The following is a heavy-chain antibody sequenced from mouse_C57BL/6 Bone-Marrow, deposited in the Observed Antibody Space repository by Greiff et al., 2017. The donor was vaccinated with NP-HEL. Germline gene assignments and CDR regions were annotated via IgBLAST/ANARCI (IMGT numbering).Heavy chain of an antibody. D-gene: IGHD4-1*01. CDR2: ISSGGSYT. CDR1: GFTFSSYG. J-gene: IGHJ2*01. Sequence: EVKLMESGGDLVKPGGSLKLSCAASGFTFSSYGMSWVRQTLDKRLVWVATISSGGSYTYYPDSVKGRFTISRDNAKNTLYLQMSSLKSEDTAMYYCARLGPGNYWGQGTTLTVSS. V-gene: IGHV5-6*01. CDR3: ARLGPGNY.